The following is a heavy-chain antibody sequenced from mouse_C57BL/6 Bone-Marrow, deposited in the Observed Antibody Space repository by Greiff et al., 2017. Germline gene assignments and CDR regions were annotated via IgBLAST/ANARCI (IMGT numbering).Heavy chain of an antibody. D-gene: IGHD1-1*01. J-gene: IGHJ3*01. Sequence: VNVVESGAELMKPGASVKLSCKATGYTFTGYWIEWVKQRPGHGLEWIGEILPGSGSTNYNEKFKGKATFTADTSSNTAYMQLSSLTTEDSAIYYCARRGGYYYGSSQAWFAYWGQGTLVTVSA. V-gene: IGHV1-9*01. CDR1: GYTFTGYW. CDR3: ARRGGYYYGSSQAWFAY. CDR2: ILPGSGST.